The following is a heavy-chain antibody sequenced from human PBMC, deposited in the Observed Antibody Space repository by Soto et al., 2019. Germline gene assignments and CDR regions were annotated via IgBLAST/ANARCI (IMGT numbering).Heavy chain of an antibody. CDR2: IDPRDSYV. CDR1: GYTFTTFW. V-gene: IGHV5-10-1*01. CDR3: ARLFCSTTTCDSWFEP. D-gene: IGHD2-2*01. J-gene: IGHJ5*02. Sequence: GESLKISCTGFGYTFTTFWISWVRQMPGKGLEWMGRIDPRDSYVNYSPSFQGHVTISLDKSISTAYLQWGSLKASDTAMYYCARLFCSTTTCDSWFEPWGQGTLVTVSS.